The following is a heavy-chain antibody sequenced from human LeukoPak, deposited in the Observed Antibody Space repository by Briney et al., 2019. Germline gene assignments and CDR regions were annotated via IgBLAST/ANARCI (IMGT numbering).Heavy chain of an antibody. Sequence: GGSQRLSCAASGFTFSSYAMSWVRQAPGKGLEWVSAISGSGGSTYYADSVKGRFTISRDNSKNTLYLQMNSLRAEDTAVYYCAISKPYYDFWSGYLTTFDYWGQGTLVTVSS. J-gene: IGHJ4*02. V-gene: IGHV3-23*01. CDR2: ISGSGGST. CDR1: GFTFSSYA. D-gene: IGHD3-3*01. CDR3: AISKPYYDFWSGYLTTFDY.